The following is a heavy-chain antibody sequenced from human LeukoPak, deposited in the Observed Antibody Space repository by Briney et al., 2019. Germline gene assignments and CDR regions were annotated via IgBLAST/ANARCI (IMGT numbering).Heavy chain of an antibody. CDR3: AREELGRYFDL. V-gene: IGHV3-23*01. CDR2: ISGRGDIT. D-gene: IGHD3-10*01. CDR1: GFTFSNYA. Sequence: GDSLRLSCAASGFTFSNYAMNWVRQAPGKGLEWVSAISGRGDITYYADSVKGRFTISRDSSKNTVYLQMNSLRVEDTAVYYCAREELGRYFDLWGRGALLTVSS. J-gene: IGHJ2*01.